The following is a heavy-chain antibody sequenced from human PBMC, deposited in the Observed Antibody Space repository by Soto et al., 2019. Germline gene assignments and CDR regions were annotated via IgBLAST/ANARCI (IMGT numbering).Heavy chain of an antibody. Sequence: SETLSLTCTVSGGFIRGSDYYWGWIRQPPGKGLEWIGNIYYSGTSYSYPSLKGRVTMSVDTSKNQFSMRLSSVTAADTAVYYCAREYNYDSSGIGFDSWGQGTQVTVSS. CDR2: IYYSGTS. J-gene: IGHJ4*02. V-gene: IGHV4-39*07. CDR3: AREYNYDSSGIGFDS. D-gene: IGHD3-22*01. CDR1: GGFIRGSDYY.